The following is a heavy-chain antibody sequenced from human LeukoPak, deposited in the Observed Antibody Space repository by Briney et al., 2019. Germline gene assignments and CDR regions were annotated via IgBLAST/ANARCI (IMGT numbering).Heavy chain of an antibody. CDR1: RYTFTNYY. D-gene: IGHD6-19*01. J-gene: IGHJ4*02. CDR2: INPNTGGT. CDR3: ASYPRYSSSPPFDY. V-gene: IGHV1-2*02. Sequence: ASVKVSCKASRYTFTNYYIHWVRQAPGQGPEWMGWINPNTGGTNYAQKFQGRVTMTRDTTISTAYMELSRLTSDDTAVYYCASYPRYSSSPPFDYWGQGTLVTVSS.